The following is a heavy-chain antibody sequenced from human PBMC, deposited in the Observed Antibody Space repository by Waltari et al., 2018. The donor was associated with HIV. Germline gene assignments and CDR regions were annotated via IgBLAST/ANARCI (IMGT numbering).Heavy chain of an antibody. Sequence: QLQLQESGPGLVKPSEPLSLTCTVSGGSVGSSSTYWGWIRQPPGKGLEWIGSINYSGNSYYNPPLKSRVTISVTTSKNQLSLNLSSVTAADTAVYYCAPYYYISSRHYFDSWGQGTLVTISS. D-gene: IGHD3-16*01. CDR1: GGSVGSSSTY. CDR3: APYYYISSRHYFDS. J-gene: IGHJ4*02. CDR2: INYSGNS. V-gene: IGHV4-39*07.